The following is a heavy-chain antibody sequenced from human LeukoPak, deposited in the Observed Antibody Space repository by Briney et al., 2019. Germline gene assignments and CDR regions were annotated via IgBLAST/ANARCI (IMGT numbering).Heavy chain of an antibody. V-gene: IGHV1-2*02. D-gene: IGHD4-11*01. CDR3: ARDPSSVSLYFFDY. CDR1: GYTFRGNY. CDR2: IDANNGDT. J-gene: IGHJ4*02. Sequence: GASVKISCQASGYTFRGNYIHWLRQAPGQGLEWMGLIDANNGDTKSAQKFQGRVTISRDTSISTAYMDLSSLSADDAAVYYCARDPSSVSLYFFDYWGQGTLVTVSS.